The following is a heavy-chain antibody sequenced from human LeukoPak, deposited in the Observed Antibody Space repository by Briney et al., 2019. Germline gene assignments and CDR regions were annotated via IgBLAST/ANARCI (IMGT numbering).Heavy chain of an antibody. CDR1: GGSFSGYH. CDR2: VNHSGGT. D-gene: IGHD2/OR15-2a*01. CDR3: ARGRNRLFDY. J-gene: IGHJ4*02. Sequence: SETLSLTCAVYGGSFSGYHWSWIRQPPGKGLEWIGEVNHSGGTNYNPSLKSRVTISGDTSKNQFSLKLSSVTAADTAVFYCARGRNRLFDYWGQGTLVTVSS. V-gene: IGHV4-34*01.